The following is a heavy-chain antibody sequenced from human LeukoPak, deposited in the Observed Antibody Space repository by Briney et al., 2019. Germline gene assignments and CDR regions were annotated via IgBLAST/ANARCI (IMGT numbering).Heavy chain of an antibody. CDR1: GGSISSDGYS. D-gene: IGHD3-10*01. CDR3: ARLKSNVLLWFGDEKYYFDY. CDR2: INHSGST. Sequence: PSETLSLTCAVSGGSISSDGYSWNWIRQPPGKGLEWIGEINHSGSTNYNPSLKSRVTISVDTSKNQFSLKLSSVTAADTAVYYCARLKSNVLLWFGDEKYYFDYWGQGTLVTVSS. V-gene: IGHV4-30-2*01. J-gene: IGHJ4*02.